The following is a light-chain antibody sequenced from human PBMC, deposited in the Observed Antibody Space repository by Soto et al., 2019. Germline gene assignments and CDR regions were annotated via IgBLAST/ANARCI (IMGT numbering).Light chain of an antibody. CDR2: GAS. Sequence: DFVMTQAPDSLAVSLGERATINCKSSQSVVYNSNNKNHLGWFQQKPGHPPKLLIYGASFRPSGVPDRFSGSGSGTDFTLTISSLQAEDVAVYYCQQYYSIPFTFGQGTKVDIK. CDR3: QQYYSIPFT. V-gene: IGKV4-1*01. CDR1: QSVVYNSNNKNH. J-gene: IGKJ2*01.